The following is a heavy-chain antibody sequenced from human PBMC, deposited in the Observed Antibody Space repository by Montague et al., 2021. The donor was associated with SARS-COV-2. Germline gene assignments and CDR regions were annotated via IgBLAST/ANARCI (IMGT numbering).Heavy chain of an antibody. V-gene: IGHV2-70*11. Sequence: PALVKPTQTLTLTCTFSVFSLSTSGMCVSWIRQPPGKALEWLARIDWDDEKYYSKPLKTRLTISKDTSKTQVVLTMTNMDPVDTATYYCSRCTYDMLTGYDYAIDVWGRGTTVTVSS. CDR3: SRCTYDMLTGYDYAIDV. J-gene: IGHJ6*02. D-gene: IGHD3-9*01. CDR2: IDWDDEK. CDR1: VFSLSTSGMC.